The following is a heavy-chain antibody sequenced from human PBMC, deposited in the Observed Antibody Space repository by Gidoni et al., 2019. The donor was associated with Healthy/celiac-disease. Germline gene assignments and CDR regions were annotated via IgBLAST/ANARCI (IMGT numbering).Heavy chain of an antibody. J-gene: IGHJ6*02. CDR3: TSRNDYYYYGMDV. CDR2: IRSKANSYAT. Sequence: EVQLVESGGGLVQPGGSLKLSCAASGFTFSGSAMHWVRQASGKGLGWVGRIRSKANSYATAYAASVKGRFTISRDDSKNTAYLQMNSLKTEDTAVYYCTSRNDYYYYGMDVWGQGTTVTVSS. V-gene: IGHV3-73*01. CDR1: GFTFSGSA.